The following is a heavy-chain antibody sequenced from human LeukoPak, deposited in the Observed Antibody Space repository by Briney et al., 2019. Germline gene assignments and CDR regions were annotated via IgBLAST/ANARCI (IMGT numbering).Heavy chain of an antibody. J-gene: IGHJ2*01. V-gene: IGHV4-59*01. CDR3: ASIYGSGSYYIRDWYFDL. CDR2: IYYSGST. CDR1: GGSISSYY. Sequence: SETLSLTCTVSGGSISSYYWSWIRQPPGKGLEWIGYIYYSGSTNYNPSLKSRVTISVDTSKNQFSLKLSSVTAADTAVYYCASIYGSGSYYIRDWYFDLWGRGTLVTVSS. D-gene: IGHD3-10*01.